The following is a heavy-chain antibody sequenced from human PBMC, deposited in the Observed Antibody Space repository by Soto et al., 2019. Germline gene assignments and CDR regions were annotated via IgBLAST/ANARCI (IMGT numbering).Heavy chain of an antibody. CDR3: ATEVLLSNSKYFHH. J-gene: IGHJ1*01. Sequence: EVQLVESGGGLVKPGGSLRLSCAASGFTFSNAWMSWVRQAPGKGLEWVGRIKSKTDGGTTDYAAPVKGRFTISRDDSKNTLYLQMNSLKTEDTGVYYCATEVLLSNSKYFHHWGQGTLVTVSS. D-gene: IGHD3-10*01. CDR1: GFTFSNAW. CDR2: IKSKTDGGTT. V-gene: IGHV3-15*01.